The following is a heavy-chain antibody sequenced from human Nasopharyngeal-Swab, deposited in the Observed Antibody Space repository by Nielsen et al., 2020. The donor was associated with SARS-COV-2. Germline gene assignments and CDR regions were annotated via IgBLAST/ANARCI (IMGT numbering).Heavy chain of an antibody. CDR1: GCTFSSYG. Sequence: SVTVSCQTSGCTFSSYGISWVRQAPEEALEWMGGIIFVLPITRYAQKFRDRVTITADTSTSTAYMELSSLRSEDTAAYYCARGGWLRRDYYYVYYYMDVWGKGTTVTVSS. J-gene: IGHJ6*03. CDR2: IIFVLPIT. V-gene: IGHV1-69*10. CDR3: ARGGWLRRDYYYVYYYMDV. D-gene: IGHD5-24*01.